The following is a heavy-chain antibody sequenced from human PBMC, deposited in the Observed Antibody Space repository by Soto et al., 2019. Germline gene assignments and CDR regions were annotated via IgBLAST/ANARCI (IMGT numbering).Heavy chain of an antibody. Sequence: QMQLVESGGGLVKPGGSLRLSCAASGFNFSNSYMSWIRQGPEKGLEEIADISASGGTLYYADSVKGRFTISRDNAKNSLYLQMNNLRAEDTAVYYCARAQQLAVNWFDPWGQGIQVTVSS. D-gene: IGHD6-6*01. V-gene: IGHV3-11*01. CDR2: ISASGGTL. J-gene: IGHJ5*02. CDR3: ARAQQLAVNWFDP. CDR1: GFNFSNSY.